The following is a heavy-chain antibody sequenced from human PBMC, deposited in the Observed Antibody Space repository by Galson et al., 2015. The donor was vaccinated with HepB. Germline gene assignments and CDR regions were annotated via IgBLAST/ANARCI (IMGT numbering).Heavy chain of an antibody. CDR3: ATRWGYCSGGSCYSPAHRAFDI. CDR1: GYTFTSYG. J-gene: IGHJ3*02. CDR2: ISAYNGNT. D-gene: IGHD2-15*01. V-gene: IGHV1-18*01. Sequence: SVKVSCKASGYTFTSYGISWVRQAPGQGPEWMGWISAYNGNTNYAQKLQGRVTMTTDTSTSTAYMELRSLRSDDTAVYYCATRWGYCSGGSCYSPAHRAFDIWGQGTMVTVSS.